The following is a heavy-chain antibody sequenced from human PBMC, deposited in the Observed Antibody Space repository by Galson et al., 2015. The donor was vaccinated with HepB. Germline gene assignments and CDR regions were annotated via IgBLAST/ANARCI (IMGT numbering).Heavy chain of an antibody. V-gene: IGHV3-33*01. Sequence: SLRLSCAASGFTFSSYGMHWVRQAPGKGLEWVAVIWYDGSNKYYADSVKGRFTISRDNSKNTLYLQMNSLRAEDTAVYYCARDVRNYHYFDYWGQGTLVTVSS. J-gene: IGHJ4*02. CDR3: ARDVRNYHYFDY. D-gene: IGHD1-7*01. CDR1: GFTFSSYG. CDR2: IWYDGSNK.